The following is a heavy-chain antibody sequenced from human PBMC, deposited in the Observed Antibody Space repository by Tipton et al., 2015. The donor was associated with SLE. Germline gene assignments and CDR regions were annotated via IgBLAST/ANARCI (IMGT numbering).Heavy chain of an antibody. CDR2: ISYSGST. Sequence: TLSLTCIVSGGSIKNHYWGWIRQHPGKGLEWIGYISYSGSTYYNPSLKSRITISVDTSQNQFSLKLSSVTAADTAVYYCARHRGAASGFFDSWGQGTLVTVSS. D-gene: IGHD6-13*01. V-gene: IGHV4-31*03. J-gene: IGHJ4*02. CDR1: GGSIKNHY. CDR3: ARHRGAASGFFDS.